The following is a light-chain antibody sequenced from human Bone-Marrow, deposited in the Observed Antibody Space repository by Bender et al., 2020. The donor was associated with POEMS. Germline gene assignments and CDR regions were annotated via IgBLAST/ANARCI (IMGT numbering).Light chain of an antibody. Sequence: QSALTQPASVSGSPGQSVTISCSGTNSDIGNFNLVSWYQQHPGKAPKLIIYDVTRRPSGISNRFSASKSGSTASLTISGLEADDEADYYCCSYSISGTLFGTGTMLTVL. J-gene: IGLJ1*01. CDR1: NSDIGNFNL. V-gene: IGLV2-23*02. CDR3: CSYSISGTL. CDR2: DVT.